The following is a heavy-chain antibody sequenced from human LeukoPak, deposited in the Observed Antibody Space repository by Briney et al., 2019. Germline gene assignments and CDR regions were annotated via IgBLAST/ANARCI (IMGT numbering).Heavy chain of an antibody. V-gene: IGHV5-51*01. CDR3: ARQELLWFGELLSRPYYFDY. D-gene: IGHD3-10*01. CDR2: IYPGDSDT. Sequence: GESLKISCKGSGYSFTSYWIGRVRQMPGKGLEWMGIIYPGDSDTRYSPSFQGQVTISADKSISTAYLQWSSLKASDTAMYYCARQELLWFGELLSRPYYFDYWGQGTLVTVSS. J-gene: IGHJ4*02. CDR1: GYSFTSYW.